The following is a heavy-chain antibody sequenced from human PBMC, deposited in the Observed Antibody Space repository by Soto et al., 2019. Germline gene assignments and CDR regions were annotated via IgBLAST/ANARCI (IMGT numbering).Heavy chain of an antibody. CDR1: GGSISSGGYY. CDR3: ARAPGEGYCTNGVCYFNWFDP. D-gene: IGHD2-8*01. CDR2: IYYSGST. J-gene: IGHJ5*02. Sequence: SETLSLTCTVSGGSISSGGYYWSWIRQHPGKGLEWIGYIYYSGSTYYNPSLKSRVTISVDTSKNQFSLKLSSVTAADTAVYYCARAPGEGYCTNGVCYFNWFDPPAQGTPVTVS. V-gene: IGHV4-31*03.